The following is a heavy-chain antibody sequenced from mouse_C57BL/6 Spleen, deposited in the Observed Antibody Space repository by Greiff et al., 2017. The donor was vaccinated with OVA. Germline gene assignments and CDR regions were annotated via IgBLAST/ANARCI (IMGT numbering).Heavy chain of an antibody. V-gene: IGHV14-1*01. CDR2: IDPEDGDT. CDR3: TLAYYGIAMDY. Sequence: VQLQQSGAELVRPGASVKLSCTASGFNIKDYYMHWVKQRPEQGLEWIGRIDPEDGDTEYAPKFQGKATMTADTSSNTAYLQLSSLTSADTAVYYCTLAYYGIAMDYWGQGTSVTVSS. J-gene: IGHJ4*01. CDR1: GFNIKDYY. D-gene: IGHD1-1*01.